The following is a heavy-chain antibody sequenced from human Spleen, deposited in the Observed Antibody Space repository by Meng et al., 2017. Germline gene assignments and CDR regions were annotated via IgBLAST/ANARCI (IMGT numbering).Heavy chain of an antibody. CDR3: VRDSGDCSSSNCHHFDY. V-gene: IGHV3-9*01. J-gene: IGHJ4*02. Sequence: SLKISCAASGFTFDDFAMHWVRQAPGKGLEWVSRIRWNSGTIDYADSVKGRFTISRDNAKNSLYLQMNSLRAEDTAVYYCVRDSGDCSSSNCHHFDYWGLGTLVTVSS. CDR1: GFTFDDFA. D-gene: IGHD2-2*01. CDR2: IRWNSGTI.